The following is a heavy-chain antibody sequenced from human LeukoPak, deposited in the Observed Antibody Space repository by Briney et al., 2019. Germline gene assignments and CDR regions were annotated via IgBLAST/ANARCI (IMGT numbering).Heavy chain of an antibody. D-gene: IGHD3-22*01. Sequence: TGGSLRLSRAASGFTFSSYAMHWVRQAPGKGLEWVSGISWNGGSIGFADSVKGRFTISRDNSKNVLYLQMNSLRIEDTAVYYCAKDLDSSGYYYPNWGQGTLVTVSS. V-gene: IGHV3-9*01. CDR2: ISWNGGSI. J-gene: IGHJ4*02. CDR1: GFTFSSYA. CDR3: AKDLDSSGYYYPN.